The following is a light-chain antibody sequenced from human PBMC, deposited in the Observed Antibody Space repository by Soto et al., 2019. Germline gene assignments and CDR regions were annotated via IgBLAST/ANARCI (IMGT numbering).Light chain of an antibody. J-gene: IGKJ3*01. Sequence: EIVLTQSPGTLSLSPGERATLSCRASQSIYINSLAWYQHKRGQAPRLLIYAATVRATAVPDRFNGSGSGIDLALTIGRPEPEDSAMYYCQQYGDAPSAYAPGTQLDVQ. CDR2: AAT. CDR1: QSIYINS. V-gene: IGKV3-20*01. CDR3: QQYGDAPSA.